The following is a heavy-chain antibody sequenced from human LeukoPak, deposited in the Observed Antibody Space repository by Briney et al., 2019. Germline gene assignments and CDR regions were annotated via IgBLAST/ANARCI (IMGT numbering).Heavy chain of an antibody. Sequence: ASVKVSCKGSGYTFSNYIMSWVRQAPGQGLEWMGWISRDNGDTKYAQKFQGRVTMTTDTSTSTAYMQLRSLRSDDTAVYYCARGGTIFGVVIRYYYYYMDVWGKGTTVTVSS. V-gene: IGHV1-18*01. J-gene: IGHJ6*03. CDR1: GYTFSNYI. CDR2: ISRDNGDT. D-gene: IGHD3-3*01. CDR3: ARGGTIFGVVIRYYYYYMDV.